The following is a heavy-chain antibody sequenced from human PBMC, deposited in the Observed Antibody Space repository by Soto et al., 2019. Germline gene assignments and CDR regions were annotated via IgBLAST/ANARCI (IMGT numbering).Heavy chain of an antibody. D-gene: IGHD4-4*01. J-gene: IGHJ3*02. V-gene: IGHV1-18*01. CDR3: ARGMTTVTSDAFDI. Sequence: QVHLVQSGAEVKKPGASVKVSCKGSGYAFTTYGITWVRQAPGQGLEWMGWISAHNGNTNYAQKLQGRVTVTRDTSTSTAYMELRSLRSDDTAVYYCARGMTTVTSDAFDIWGQGTMVTVSS. CDR1: GYAFTTYG. CDR2: ISAHNGNT.